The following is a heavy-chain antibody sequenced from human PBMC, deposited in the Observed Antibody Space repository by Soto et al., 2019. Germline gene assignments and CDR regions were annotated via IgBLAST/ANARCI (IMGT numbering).Heavy chain of an antibody. V-gene: IGHV1-2*04. CDR3: ARAELLDWFDP. Sequence: ASVKVSCKASGYTFTGYYMHWVRQAPGQGLEWMGWINPNSGGTNYAQKFQGWVTMTRDTSISTAYMELSRLRSDDTAVCYCARAELLDWFDPWGQGTRVTVSS. CDR2: INPNSGGT. J-gene: IGHJ5*02. D-gene: IGHD1-7*01. CDR1: GYTFTGYY.